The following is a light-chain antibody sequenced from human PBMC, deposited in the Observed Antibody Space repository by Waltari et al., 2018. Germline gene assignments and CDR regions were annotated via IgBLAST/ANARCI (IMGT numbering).Light chain of an antibody. V-gene: IGLV1-51*01. CDR2: DNN. J-gene: IGLJ2*01. CDR1: SSDIGKSY. Sequence: QSLLTQPPSVSAAPGQKVTIPCSGSSSDIGKSYVSWSQHPPRTAPKLLIYDNNERPSGIPDRFSGSKSGTSATLDITGLQTGDEGDYYCATWDDRLGAGALGGGTKLTVL. CDR3: ATWDDRLGAGA.